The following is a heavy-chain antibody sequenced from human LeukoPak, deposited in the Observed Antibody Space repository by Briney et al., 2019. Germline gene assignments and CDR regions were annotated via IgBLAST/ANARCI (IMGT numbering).Heavy chain of an antibody. CDR3: ARGVLWFGELDDAFDI. V-gene: IGHV3-20*04. CDR1: GFTFDDYG. D-gene: IGHD3-10*01. J-gene: IGHJ3*02. CDR2: INWNGGST. Sequence: GGSLRLSCAASGFTFDDYGMSWVRQAPGKGLEWVSGINWNGGSTGYADSVKGRFTISRDNAKNSLYLQMNSLRAEDTALYYCARGVLWFGELDDAFDIWGQGTMVTVSS.